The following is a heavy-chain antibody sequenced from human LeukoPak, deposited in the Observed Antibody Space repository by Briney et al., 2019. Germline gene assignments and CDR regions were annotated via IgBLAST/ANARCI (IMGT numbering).Heavy chain of an antibody. Sequence: SGRSLRLSCAASGFVFSSYDMNWVRQAPGKGLEWVSCFKSSSYIYYADSVRGRFTISRDNAKNSLYLQMNSLRAEDTAVYYCARELPLTIFGVANGMDVWGQGTTVIVSS. D-gene: IGHD3-3*01. CDR3: ARELPLTIFGVANGMDV. V-gene: IGHV3-21*01. J-gene: IGHJ6*02. CDR2: FKSSSYI. CDR1: GFVFSSYD.